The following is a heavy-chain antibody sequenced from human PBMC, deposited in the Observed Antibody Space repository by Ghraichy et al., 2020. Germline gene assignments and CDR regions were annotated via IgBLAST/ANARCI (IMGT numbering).Heavy chain of an antibody. CDR1: GGSISSSRYY. CDR2: IYYSGST. V-gene: IGHV4-39*01. CDR3: ARRERVVVVAATIDY. J-gene: IGHJ4*02. D-gene: IGHD2-15*01. Sequence: LSLTCTVSGGSISSSRYYWGWIRQPPGKGLEWIGSIYYSGSTYYNPSLKSRVTISVATSKNQFSLELSSVTAADTAVYYCARRERVVVVAATIDYWGQGTLVNGSS.